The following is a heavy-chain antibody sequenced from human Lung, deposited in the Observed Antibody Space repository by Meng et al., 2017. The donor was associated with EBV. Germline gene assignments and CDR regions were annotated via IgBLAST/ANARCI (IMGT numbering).Heavy chain of an antibody. CDR1: GYMFTDYY. D-gene: IGHD2-21*02. J-gene: IGHJ4*02. V-gene: IGHV1-2*06. CDR3: ARSIFSNDFFN. CDR2: INPSSGGT. Sequence: QVQLVQSGAEVKKPGSSVTVSCKASGYMFTDYYMHWVRQAPGQGVAWMGRINPSSGGTDYAQKFQGRVTMTRDTSISTAYMELTSLRSDDTAIYYCARSIFSNDFFNLGQGTLVTVAS.